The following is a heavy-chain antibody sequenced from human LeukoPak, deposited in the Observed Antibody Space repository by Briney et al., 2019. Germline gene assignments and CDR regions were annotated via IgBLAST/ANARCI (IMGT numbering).Heavy chain of an antibody. J-gene: IGHJ4*02. Sequence: PGESLRLSCAASGFTFSDYYMSWIRQAPGKGLEWVSYISSSGSTIYYADSVKGRFTISRDNAKNSLYLQMNSLRAEDTAVYYCARSVEMATILLDYWGQGTLVTVSS. CDR2: ISSSGSTI. V-gene: IGHV3-11*01. CDR3: ARSVEMATILLDY. D-gene: IGHD5-24*01. CDR1: GFTFSDYY.